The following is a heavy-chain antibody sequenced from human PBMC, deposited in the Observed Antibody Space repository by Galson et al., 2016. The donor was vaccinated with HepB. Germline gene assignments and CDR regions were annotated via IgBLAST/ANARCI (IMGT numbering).Heavy chain of an antibody. CDR3: AGGSFVRETNYYQMDV. D-gene: IGHD3-10*02. CDR2: ISAIFATT. V-gene: IGHV1-69*06. CDR1: ADTFSNHD. Sequence: SVKVSCKASADTFSNHDIIWVRRAPGQGLDWMGGISAIFATTKFAQTFQGRVTLTADKSTNTAYMELSSLRSEDSAVYYCAGGSFVRETNYYQMDVWGKGSMVTVSS. J-gene: IGHJ6*03.